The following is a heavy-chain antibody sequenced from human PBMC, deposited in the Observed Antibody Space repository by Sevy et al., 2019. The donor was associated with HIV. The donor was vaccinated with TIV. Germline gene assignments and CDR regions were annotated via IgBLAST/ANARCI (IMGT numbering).Heavy chain of an antibody. CDR1: GYTFTSYG. D-gene: IGHD3-10*01. Sequence: ASVKVSCKASGYTFTSYGISWVRQAPGQGLEWMGWISAYNGNTNYAQKLQGRVTMTTDTSTSTAYMELRSLRSDDTAVYYCARAPIWFGEANILVYWGQGTLVTVSS. J-gene: IGHJ4*02. V-gene: IGHV1-18*04. CDR3: ARAPIWFGEANILVY. CDR2: ISAYNGNT.